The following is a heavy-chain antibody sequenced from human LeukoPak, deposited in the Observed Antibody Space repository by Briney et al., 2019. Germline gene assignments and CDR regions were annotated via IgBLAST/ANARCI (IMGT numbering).Heavy chain of an antibody. V-gene: IGHV3-33*08. CDR2: IWYDGSKK. CDR3: ARGRGTLTAGTGYLDV. J-gene: IGHJ6*03. Sequence: GGSLRLSCAASGFTFSSYAMSWVRQAPGKGLEWVATIWYDGSKKYYADSVKGRFTISRDDSRNTLYLQMDSLRAEDTAVYFCARGRGTLTAGTGYLDVWGKGTTAIVSS. CDR1: GFTFSSYA. D-gene: IGHD6-13*01.